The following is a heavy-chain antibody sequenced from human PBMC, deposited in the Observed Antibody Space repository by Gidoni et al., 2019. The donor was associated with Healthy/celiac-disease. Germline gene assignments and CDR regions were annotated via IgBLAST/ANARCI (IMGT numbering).Heavy chain of an antibody. CDR2: IYPGDSDT. J-gene: IGHJ4*02. D-gene: IGHD2-15*01. CDR1: GYSFTSYW. CDR3: ARQDLNCSGGSCYANDY. Sequence: EVQLVQSGAEVKKPGESLKISCKGSGYSFTSYWIGWVRQMPGKGLAWMGIIYPGDSDTRYSPSFQGQVTISADKSISTAYLQWSSLKPSDTAMYYCARQDLNCSGGSCYANDYWGQGTLVTVSS. V-gene: IGHV5-51*01.